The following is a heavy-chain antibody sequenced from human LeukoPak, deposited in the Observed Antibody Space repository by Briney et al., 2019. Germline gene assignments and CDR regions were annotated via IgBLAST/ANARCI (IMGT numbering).Heavy chain of an antibody. Sequence: PGGSLRLSCAASGFTFSSYAMSWVRQAPGKGLEWVSAISGSGGSTYYADSVKGRFTISRDNSKNTLYLQMNSLRAEDTAVYYCAKGSLLWFGEFPFDYWGQGTLVTVSS. D-gene: IGHD3-10*01. CDR3: AKGSLLWFGEFPFDY. CDR2: ISGSGGST. V-gene: IGHV3-23*01. CDR1: GFTFSSYA. J-gene: IGHJ4*02.